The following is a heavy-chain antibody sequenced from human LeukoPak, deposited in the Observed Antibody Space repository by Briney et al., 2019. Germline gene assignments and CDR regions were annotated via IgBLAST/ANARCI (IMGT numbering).Heavy chain of an antibody. V-gene: IGHV4-39*07. CDR2: IYYSGST. CDR1: GGSISSSSYY. J-gene: IGHJ3*02. Sequence: SETLSLTCTVSGGSISSSSYYWGWIRQPPGKGLEWIGSIYYSGSTYYNPSLKSRVTISVDTSKNQFSLKLSSVTAADTAVYYCARGRAYCSSTSCYRDAFDIWGQGTMVTVSS. D-gene: IGHD2-2*01. CDR3: ARGRAYCSSTSCYRDAFDI.